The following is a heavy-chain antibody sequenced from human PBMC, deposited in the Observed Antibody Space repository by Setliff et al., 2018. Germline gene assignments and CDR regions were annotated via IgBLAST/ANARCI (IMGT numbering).Heavy chain of an antibody. V-gene: IGHV1-69*13. CDR1: GGTFSTFG. D-gene: IGHD2-2*03. Sequence: SVKVSCKTSGGTFSTFGIHWVRQAPGQGLVWMGGINPIFGTAHYAQKFQGRVTITADESTSTAYMELSSLKSEDTAVYYCARVVGSGHYYYYYMDVWGKGTTVTVSS. J-gene: IGHJ6*03. CDR3: ARVVGSGHYYYYYMDV. CDR2: INPIFGTA.